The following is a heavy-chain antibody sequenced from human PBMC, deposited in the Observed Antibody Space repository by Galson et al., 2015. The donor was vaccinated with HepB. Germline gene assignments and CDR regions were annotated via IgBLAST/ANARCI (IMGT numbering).Heavy chain of an antibody. CDR2: IYSGGST. CDR1: GFTVSSNY. J-gene: IGHJ6*02. Sequence: SLRLSCAASGFTVSSNYMSWVRQAPGEGLECVSVIYSGGSTYYADSVKGRFTISRHNSKNTLYLQMNSLRAEDTAVYYCASETGDSGGYPAYYYYGMDVWGQGTTVTVSS. CDR3: ASETGDSGGYPAYYYYGMDV. D-gene: IGHD3-22*01. V-gene: IGHV3-53*04.